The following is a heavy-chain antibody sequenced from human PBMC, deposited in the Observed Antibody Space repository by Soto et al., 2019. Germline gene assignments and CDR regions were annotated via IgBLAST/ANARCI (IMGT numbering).Heavy chain of an antibody. CDR3: AREDIVVVPAAPTPPQVPGNYYYYYGMDV. J-gene: IGHJ6*02. Sequence: ASVKVSCKASGYTFTSYGISWVRQAPGQGLEWMGWISAYNGNTNYAQKLQGRVTMTTDTSTSTAYMELRSLRSDDTAVYYCAREDIVVVPAAPTPPQVPGNYYYYYGMDVWGQGTTVTVSS. D-gene: IGHD2-2*01. CDR1: GYTFTSYG. CDR2: ISAYNGNT. V-gene: IGHV1-18*01.